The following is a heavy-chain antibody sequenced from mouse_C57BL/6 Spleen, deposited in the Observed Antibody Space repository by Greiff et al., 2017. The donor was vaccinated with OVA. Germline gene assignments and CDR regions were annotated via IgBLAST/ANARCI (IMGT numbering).Heavy chain of an antibody. D-gene: IGHD1-1*01. V-gene: IGHV5-9*01. CDR2: ISGGGGNT. J-gene: IGHJ3*01. CDR3: ARRNGSSYEGFAY. Sequence: EVKLEESGGGLVKPGGSLKLSCAASGFTFSSYTMSWVRQTPEKRLEWVATISGGGGNTYYPDSVKGRFTISRDNAKNTLYLQMSSLRSEDTALYYCARRNGSSYEGFAYWGQGTLVTVSA. CDR1: GFTFSSYT.